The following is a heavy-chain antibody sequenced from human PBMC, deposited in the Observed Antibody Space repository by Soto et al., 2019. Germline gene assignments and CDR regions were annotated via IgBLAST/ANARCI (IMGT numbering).Heavy chain of an antibody. Sequence: NPSETLSLTCTVSGGSISSSSYYWGWIRQPPGKGLEWIGSIYYSGSTYYNPSLKSRVTISVDTSKNQFSLKLSSVTAADTAVYYCARHTLPVYGFWSGYGNWFDPWGQGTLVTVSS. J-gene: IGHJ5*02. CDR3: ARHTLPVYGFWSGYGNWFDP. D-gene: IGHD3-3*01. CDR1: GGSISSSSYY. V-gene: IGHV4-39*01. CDR2: IYYSGST.